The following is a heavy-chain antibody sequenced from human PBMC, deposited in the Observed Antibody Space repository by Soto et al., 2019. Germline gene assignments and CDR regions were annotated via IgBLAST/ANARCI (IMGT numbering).Heavy chain of an antibody. V-gene: IGHV4-59*01. CDR1: GGSISSYY. J-gene: IGHJ5*02. D-gene: IGHD5-18*01. CDR2: IYYSGST. CDR3: ARYRYGRPPFRFDP. Sequence: PSETLSLTCTVSGGSISSYYWSWIRQPPGKGLEWIGYIYYSGSTNYNPSLKSRVTISVDTSKNQFSLKLSSVTAADTAVYYCARYRYGRPPFRFDPWGQGNLVTVSS.